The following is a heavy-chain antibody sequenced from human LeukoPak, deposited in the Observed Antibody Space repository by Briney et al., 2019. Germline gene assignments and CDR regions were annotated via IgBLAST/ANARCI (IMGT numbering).Heavy chain of an antibody. Sequence: PGGSLRLSCAASGFTFNTYSMNWVRQAPGKGLEWVSAISSSSRNIYYADYVRGRFTISRDNAKNTLYLQMNRLRAEDTAVYYCARDREYTDYLHNWFDPWGQGTLVTVSS. V-gene: IGHV3-21*01. CDR1: GFTFNTYS. J-gene: IGHJ5*02. D-gene: IGHD4-11*01. CDR2: ISSSSRNI. CDR3: ARDREYTDYLHNWFDP.